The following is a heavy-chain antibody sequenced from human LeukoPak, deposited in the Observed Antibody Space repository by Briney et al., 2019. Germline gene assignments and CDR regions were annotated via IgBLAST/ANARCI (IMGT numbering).Heavy chain of an antibody. Sequence: ASVNVSCKPSGYTFTGYYIHWVRQAPGQGLEWMGWINPNSGGTNYAQNFQGRVTMTRDTSSSTAHMELTRLRSDDTAVYYCARGDCSVSGCHGGNWFDPWGQGTLVTVSS. CDR3: ARGDCSVSGCHGGNWFDP. CDR2: INPNSGGT. D-gene: IGHD2-15*01. CDR1: GYTFTGYY. J-gene: IGHJ5*02. V-gene: IGHV1-2*02.